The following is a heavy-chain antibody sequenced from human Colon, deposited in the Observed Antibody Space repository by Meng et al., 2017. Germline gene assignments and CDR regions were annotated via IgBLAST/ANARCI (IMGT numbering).Heavy chain of an antibody. CDR2: INPNSGGT. V-gene: IGHV1-2*06. D-gene: IGHD3-10*01. J-gene: IGHJ6*02. Sequence: ASVKVSCKASGYTFTCYYMHWVRQAPGQGLEWMGRINPNSGGTNYAQKFQGRVTMTRDTSISTAYMELSRLRSDDTAVYYCAGGINYYGSGSSYYYYYGMDVWGQGTMVTVSS. CDR3: AGGINYYGSGSSYYYYYGMDV. CDR1: GYTFTCYY.